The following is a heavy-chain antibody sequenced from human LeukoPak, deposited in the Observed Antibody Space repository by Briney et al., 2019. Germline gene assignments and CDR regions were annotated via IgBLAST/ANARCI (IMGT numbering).Heavy chain of an antibody. Sequence: SETLSLTCTVSGGSISSSSYSWGWIRQPPGKGLEWIGTIYYTGSTYYNPSLRSRLTISVDTSKNQFSLKLSSVTAADTAVYYCARLWYYDSSGYSSWGQGTLVTVSS. V-gene: IGHV4-39*01. CDR1: GGSISSSSYS. J-gene: IGHJ5*02. CDR3: ARLWYYDSSGYSS. CDR2: IYYTGST. D-gene: IGHD3-22*01.